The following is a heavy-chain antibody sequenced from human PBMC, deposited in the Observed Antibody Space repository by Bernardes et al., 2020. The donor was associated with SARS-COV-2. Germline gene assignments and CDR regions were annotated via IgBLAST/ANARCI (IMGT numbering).Heavy chain of an antibody. CDR1: GVSISSYY. CDR2: IYYSGST. D-gene: IGHD2-2*01. J-gene: IGHJ4*02. Sequence: LSLTCTVSGVSISSYYWSWIRQPPGQRLEWIGYIYYSGSTNYNPSLKSRVTISVDTSNNQFSLKLSSVTAADTAVYYCARAGEEVPDALDYWGQGTLVTVSS. CDR3: ARAGEEVPDALDY. V-gene: IGHV4-59*01.